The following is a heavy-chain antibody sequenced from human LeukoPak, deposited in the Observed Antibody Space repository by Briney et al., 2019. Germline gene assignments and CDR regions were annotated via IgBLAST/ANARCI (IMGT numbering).Heavy chain of an antibody. CDR1: GFTFRNCG. V-gene: IGHV3-23*01. D-gene: IGHD3-10*01. Sequence: GGSLRLSCVASGFTFRNCGMTWVRQAPGKGLEWVSTISGSDDGTYYADSVRGRFTISRDNSKNTLYLQMKALRDEDTATYYCAKRGPIYSSTPGNYFDYWGQGTLVTVSS. CDR3: AKRGPIYSSTPGNYFDY. CDR2: ISGSDDGT. J-gene: IGHJ4*02.